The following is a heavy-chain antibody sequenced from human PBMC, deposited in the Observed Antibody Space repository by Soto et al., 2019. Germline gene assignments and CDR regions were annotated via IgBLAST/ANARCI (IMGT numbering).Heavy chain of an antibody. CDR3: ARVRQWLVNYYYYYYGMDV. D-gene: IGHD6-19*01. CDR1: GFTFSSYW. V-gene: IGHV3-7*01. Sequence: EVPLVESGGGLVQPGGSLRLSCAASGFTFSSYWMSWVRQAPGKGLEWVANIKQDGSEKYYVDSVKGRFTISRDNAKNSLYLQMNSLRAEDTAVYYCARVRQWLVNYYYYYYGMDVWGQGTTVTVSS. CDR2: IKQDGSEK. J-gene: IGHJ6*02.